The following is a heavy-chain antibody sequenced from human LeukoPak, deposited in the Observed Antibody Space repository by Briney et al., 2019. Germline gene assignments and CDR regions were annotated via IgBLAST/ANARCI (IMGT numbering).Heavy chain of an antibody. CDR1: GFTFSSYA. D-gene: IGHD2-2*02. CDR3: ANTAYCSSTSCYNLGPPFDY. Sequence: PGGSLRLSCAASGFTFSSYAMSWLRQAPGKGLEWVSTVSGSGGSTYYADSVKGRFTISRDNCKNTLYLQMTSLRAEDTAVYYCANTAYCSSTSCYNLGPPFDYWGQGTLVTVSS. CDR2: VSGSGGST. J-gene: IGHJ4*02. V-gene: IGHV3-23*01.